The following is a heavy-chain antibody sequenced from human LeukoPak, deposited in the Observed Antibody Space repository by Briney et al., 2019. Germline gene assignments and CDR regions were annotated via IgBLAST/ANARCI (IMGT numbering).Heavy chain of an antibody. CDR1: GFPFSTYA. CDR2: ISGSGGST. V-gene: IGHV3-23*01. J-gene: IGHJ4*02. CDR3: AKVPTKTFDY. Sequence: GGSLRLSCAASGFPFSTYAMSWVRQAPGKGLEWVSAISGSGGSTYYADSVKGRFTISRDNSKNTLYPQMNSLRAEDTAVYYCAKVPTKTFDYWGQGTLVTVSS.